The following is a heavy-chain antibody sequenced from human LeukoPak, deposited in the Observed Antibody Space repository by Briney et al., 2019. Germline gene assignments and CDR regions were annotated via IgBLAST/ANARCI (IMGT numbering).Heavy chain of an antibody. CDR1: GGFISSYY. V-gene: IGHV4-59*01. Sequence: SETLSLTCTVSGGFISSYYWSWSRQPPGKGLEWIGYIYYSGSTNYNPSLKSRVTISVDTSKNQFSLKLSSVTAAGTAVYYCARGFHSYDAFDIWGQGTMVTVSS. D-gene: IGHD5-18*01. CDR2: IYYSGST. CDR3: ARGFHSYDAFDI. J-gene: IGHJ3*02.